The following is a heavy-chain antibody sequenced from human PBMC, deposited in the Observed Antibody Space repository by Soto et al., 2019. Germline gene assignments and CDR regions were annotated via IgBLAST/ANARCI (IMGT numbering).Heavy chain of an antibody. J-gene: IGHJ5*02. CDR1: GFSFSDYD. Sequence: EVHLVESGGGLVQPGGSLRLSCAASGFSFSDYDFDWVRQAPGKGLEWVARIGSKTYSYSTTYAASVKGRFTIARVDSQKLVYLEMSSLQVEDTALYYCTRVGVGMGAGGWLDAWGQGTLVAVSS. CDR2: IGSKTYSYST. V-gene: IGHV3-72*01. D-gene: IGHD3-16*01. CDR3: TRVGVGMGAGGWLDA.